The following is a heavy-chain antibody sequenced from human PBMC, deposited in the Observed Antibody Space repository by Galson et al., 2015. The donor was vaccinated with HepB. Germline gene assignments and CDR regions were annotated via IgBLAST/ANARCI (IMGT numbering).Heavy chain of an antibody. CDR1: GFTFSNYV. CDR3: AKDYRYYAY. V-gene: IGHV3-23*01. J-gene: IGHJ4*02. Sequence: SLRLSCAASGFTFSNYVMTWVRQAPGKGLEWVSAISGRDGSAYYADSVKGRFNMSRDDSKNTLYLQMNSLRGEDTAVYYCAKDYRYYAYWGQGTLVTVSS. CDR2: ISGRDGSA. D-gene: IGHD2/OR15-2a*01.